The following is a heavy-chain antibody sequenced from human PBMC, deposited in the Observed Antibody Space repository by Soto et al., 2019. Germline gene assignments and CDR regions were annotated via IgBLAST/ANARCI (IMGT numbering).Heavy chain of an antibody. CDR1: GFTFSSYG. J-gene: IGHJ4*02. V-gene: IGHV3-30*18. CDR3: AKWNGGFDY. CDR2: ISYDGSYK. Sequence: QVQLVESGGGVVQPGRSLRLSCAASGFTFSSYGMHRVRQAPGKGLEWVAVISYDGSYKYYADSVKVRFTISRDNSKNTLYLQMNSLRAEDTAVYYCAKWNGGFDYWGQGTLVTVSS. D-gene: IGHD3-16*01.